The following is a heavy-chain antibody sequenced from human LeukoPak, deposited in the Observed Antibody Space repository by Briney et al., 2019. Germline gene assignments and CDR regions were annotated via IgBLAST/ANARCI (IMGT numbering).Heavy chain of an antibody. D-gene: IGHD3-10*01. CDR2: IKQDGSEK. CDR1: GFTFSNYW. Sequence: GGSLGLTCAASGFTFSNYWTSWVRQAPGKGLEWVANIKQDGSEKYYVDSVKGRFTISRDNAKNSLYLQMNSLRAEDTAVYYCASLRGVRGYWGQGTLVTVSS. CDR3: ASLRGVRGY. J-gene: IGHJ4*02. V-gene: IGHV3-7*01.